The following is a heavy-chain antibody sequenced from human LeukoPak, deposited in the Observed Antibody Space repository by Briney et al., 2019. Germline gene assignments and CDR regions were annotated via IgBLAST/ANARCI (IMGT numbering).Heavy chain of an antibody. CDR1: GGTFISYA. CDR2: IIPIFGTA. J-gene: IGHJ4*02. Sequence: SVTVSFKASGGTFISYAISWVRQAPGQGLEWMGGIIPIFGTANYAQKFQGRVTITADESTSTAYMELSSLRSEDTAVYYCARDGSGPGFYYFDYWGQGTLVTVSS. CDR3: ARDGSGPGFYYFDY. V-gene: IGHV1-69*01. D-gene: IGHD6-19*01.